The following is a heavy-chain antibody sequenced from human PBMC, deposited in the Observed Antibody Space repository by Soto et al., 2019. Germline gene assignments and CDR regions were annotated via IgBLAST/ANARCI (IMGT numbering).Heavy chain of an antibody. Sequence: PGGSLRLSCAASGFTFGTYTMNWVRQAPGKGLEWASSIGTTSPYIYYADSLRGRFTISRDNAKNSLYLQMNNLRAEDTAVYYCARVMCGDCSNYYYSSMDVWGQGTTVTVSS. CDR2: IGTTSPYI. D-gene: IGHD2-21*02. J-gene: IGHJ6*03. CDR3: ARVMCGDCSNYYYSSMDV. V-gene: IGHV3-21*01. CDR1: GFTFGTYT.